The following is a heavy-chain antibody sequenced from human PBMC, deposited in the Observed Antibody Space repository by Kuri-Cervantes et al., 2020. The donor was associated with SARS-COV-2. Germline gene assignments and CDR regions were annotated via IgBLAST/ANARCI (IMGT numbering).Heavy chain of an antibody. CDR1: GFTFSSYW. Sequence: GGSLRLSCAASGFTFSSYWMHWVRQAPGKGLVWVSRINSDGSSTSYADSVKGRFTISRDNSKNTLYLQMNSLSAEDTAVYYCARDMACTSTSCYGFDYWGQGTLVTVSS. J-gene: IGHJ4*02. CDR2: INSDGSST. CDR3: ARDMACTSTSCYGFDY. D-gene: IGHD2-2*01. V-gene: IGHV3-74*01.